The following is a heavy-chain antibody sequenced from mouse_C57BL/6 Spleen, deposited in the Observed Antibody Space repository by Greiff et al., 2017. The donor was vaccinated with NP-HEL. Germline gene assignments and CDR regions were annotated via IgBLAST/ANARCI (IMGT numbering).Heavy chain of an antibody. V-gene: IGHV1-18*01. CDR1: GYTFTDYN. Sequence: EVKLQESGPELVKPGASVKIPCKASGYTFTDYNMDWVKQSHGKGLEWIGDINPNNGGTIYNQKFKGQATLTVDKSSSTAYMELRSLTSEDTGVYYCARGPHYDFYAMDYWGQGTSVTVSS. J-gene: IGHJ4*01. CDR2: INPNNGGT. D-gene: IGHD1-1*02. CDR3: ARGPHYDFYAMDY.